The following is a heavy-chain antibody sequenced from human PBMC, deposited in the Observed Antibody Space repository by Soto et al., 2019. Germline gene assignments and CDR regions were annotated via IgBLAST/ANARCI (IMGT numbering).Heavy chain of an antibody. CDR3: ARDLQGYSSSWYPVGPNNYYYGMDV. D-gene: IGHD6-13*01. J-gene: IGHJ6*02. CDR1: GFTFSSYS. V-gene: IGHV3-48*02. CDR2: ISSSSSTI. Sequence: EVQLVESGGGLVQPGGSLRLSCAASGFTFSSYSMNWVRQAPGKGLEWVSYISSSSSTIYYADSVKGRFTISRDNAKNSLSLQMNSLRDEDTAVYYCARDLQGYSSSWYPVGPNNYYYGMDVWGQGTTVTVSS.